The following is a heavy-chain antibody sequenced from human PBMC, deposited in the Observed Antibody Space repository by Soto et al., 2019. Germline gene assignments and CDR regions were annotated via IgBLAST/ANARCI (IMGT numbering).Heavy chain of an antibody. CDR3: AKSAIVVVTAAYLDY. CDR2: ISWNSGSI. J-gene: IGHJ4*02. Sequence: EVQLVESGGGLVQPGRSLRLSCAASGFTFDDYAMHWVRQAPGKGLEWVSGISWNSGSIGYADSVKGRFTISRDNAKNSLYLQMNSLRAEDTALYYCAKSAIVVVTAAYLDYWGQGTLVTVSS. V-gene: IGHV3-9*01. CDR1: GFTFDDYA. D-gene: IGHD2-21*02.